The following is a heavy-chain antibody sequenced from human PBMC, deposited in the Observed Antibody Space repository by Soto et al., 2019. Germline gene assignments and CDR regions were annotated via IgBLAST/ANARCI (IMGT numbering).Heavy chain of an antibody. CDR3: ARDIIGISAYFDN. D-gene: IGHD1-20*01. V-gene: IGHV4-31*03. CDR2: IYYSGST. J-gene: IGHJ4*02. Sequence: TLSLTCTVSGGSISSGGYYWSWIRQHPGKGLEWIGYIYYSGSTYYNPSLKSRVTISVDTSKNQFSLKLSSVTAADTAVYYCARDIIGISAYFDNWGQGTLLTISS. CDR1: GGSISSGGYY.